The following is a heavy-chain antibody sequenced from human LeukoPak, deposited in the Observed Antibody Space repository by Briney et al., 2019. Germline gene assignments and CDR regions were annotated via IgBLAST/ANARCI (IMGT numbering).Heavy chain of an antibody. Sequence: KPGGSLRLSCAASGFTFSDYYMSWIRQAPGKGLEWVSYISSSGSTIYYADSVKGRFTISRDNAKNSLYLQMNSLRAEDTAAYYCASSSGWYFQVDYWGQGTLVTVSS. CDR2: ISSSGSTI. D-gene: IGHD6-19*01. J-gene: IGHJ4*02. CDR1: GFTFSDYY. CDR3: ASSSGWYFQVDY. V-gene: IGHV3-11*04.